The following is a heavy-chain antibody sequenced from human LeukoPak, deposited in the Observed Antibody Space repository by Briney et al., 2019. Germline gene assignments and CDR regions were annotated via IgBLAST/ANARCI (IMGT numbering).Heavy chain of an antibody. J-gene: IGHJ6*02. V-gene: IGHV3-74*01. CDR1: GFTFSSYW. D-gene: IGHD4/OR15-4a*01. CDR3: ARRLANSTEDAWDYYGMDV. CDR2: INSDGSST. Sequence: GGSLRLSCAASGFTFSSYWMHWVRQAPGKGLVWVSRINSDGSSTSYADSVKGRFTISRDNAKNTLYLQMNSLRAEDTAVYYCARRLANSTEDAWDYYGMDVWGQGTTVTVSS.